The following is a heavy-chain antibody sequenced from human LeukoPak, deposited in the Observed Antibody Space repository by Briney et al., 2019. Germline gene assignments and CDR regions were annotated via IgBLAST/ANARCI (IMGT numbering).Heavy chain of an antibody. CDR2: IILNFGTA. D-gene: IGHD2-21*02. V-gene: IGHV1-69*05. Sequence: TVKLSCKASGHTFSSYAIIWVRQAPAQGLECMVGIILNFGTANYAQKFQGRVTINTDESTSTAYMELSSLRSEDTAVYYCARGHTDCGGDCYSCDKGYYYYMGVWGKETTVTVSS. CDR3: ARGHTDCGGDCYSCDKGYYYYMGV. J-gene: IGHJ6*03. CDR1: GHTFSSYA.